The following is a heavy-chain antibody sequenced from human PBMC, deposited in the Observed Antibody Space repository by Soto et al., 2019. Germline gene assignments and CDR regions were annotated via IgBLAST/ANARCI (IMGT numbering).Heavy chain of an antibody. V-gene: IGHV2-26*01. CDR3: ALIKDCSRTDCYLASFDP. Sequence: SGPALVNPTDALTLTCTFSGLSLRNGKLGVSWIRQPPGKDLEWLAHIFSNDDKSYSTSPRSRVTISKDTSRSQVVLTMTNMDPLDSATYYCALIKDCSRTDCYLASFDPWGQGTLVTVSS. D-gene: IGHD2-2*01. J-gene: IGHJ5*02. CDR1: GLSLRNGKLG. CDR2: IFSNDDK.